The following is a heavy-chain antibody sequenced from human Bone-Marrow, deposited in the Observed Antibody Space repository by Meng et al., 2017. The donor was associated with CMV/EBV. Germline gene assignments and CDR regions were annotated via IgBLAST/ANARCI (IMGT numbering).Heavy chain of an antibody. CDR2: INSDGSST. CDR1: GFTFSGSA. Sequence: GGSLRLSCAASGFTFSGSAMHWVRQASGKGLVWVSRINSDGSSTSYADSVKGRFTISRDNAKNTLYLQMNSLRAEDTAVYYCARETYRTVRDYYYGMDVWGQGTTVTVSS. V-gene: IGHV3-74*01. J-gene: IGHJ6*02. CDR3: ARETYRTVRDYYYGMDV. D-gene: IGHD1-14*01.